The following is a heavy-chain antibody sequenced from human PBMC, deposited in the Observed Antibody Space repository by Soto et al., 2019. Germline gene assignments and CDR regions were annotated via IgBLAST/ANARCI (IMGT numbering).Heavy chain of an antibody. CDR2: IYYSGST. CDR1: GGSISSYY. D-gene: IGHD6-13*01. CDR3: VRVLRSVAAAGPPPLFDH. V-gene: IGHV4-59*01. Sequence: SETLSLTCTVSGGSISSYYWSWIRQPPGKGLEWIGYIYYSGSTNYNPSLKSRVTISVDTSKNQFSLKLSSVTAADPAVYYCVRVLRSVAAAGPPPLFDHLGQGTLVTVST. J-gene: IGHJ4*02.